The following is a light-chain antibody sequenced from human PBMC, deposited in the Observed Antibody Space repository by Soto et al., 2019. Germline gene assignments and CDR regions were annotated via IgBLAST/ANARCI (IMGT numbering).Light chain of an antibody. V-gene: IGKV1-39*01. CDR2: TAS. J-gene: IGKJ1*01. CDR3: QQYNSYWT. CDR1: ESINTY. Sequence: EIQMTQSPSSLSASVGDRVTITCRASESINTYLNWYQQKPGKAPKLLIYTASSLQRGVPSRFSGRGSGTDFTLTVSSLQPEDFATYYCQQYNSYWTFGQGTKVDIK.